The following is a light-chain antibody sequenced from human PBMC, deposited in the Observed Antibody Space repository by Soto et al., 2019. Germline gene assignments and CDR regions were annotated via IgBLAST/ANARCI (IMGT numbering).Light chain of an antibody. J-gene: IGKJ1*01. V-gene: IGKV1-39*01. CDR1: QSISSY. CDR3: QQSYRTPQT. Sequence: DIQMTQSPSSLSASVGDRVTITCRASQSISSYLNWYQQKPGKAPKLLISAASSLQSGAPSRFSGSGSGTDFTLSISSLQPEDFATYYCQQSYRTPQTFGQGTKVDIK. CDR2: AAS.